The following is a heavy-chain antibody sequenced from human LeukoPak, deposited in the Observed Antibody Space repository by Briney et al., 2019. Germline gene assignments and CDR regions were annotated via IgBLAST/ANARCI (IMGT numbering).Heavy chain of an antibody. J-gene: IGHJ3*01. CDR1: SGSISGYY. CDR3: ARADGGSSTRKWRAFDF. D-gene: IGHD3-16*01. V-gene: IGHV4-4*07. CDR2: IYTSGST. Sequence: SETLSLTCTVSSGSISGYYWSWIRQPAGKGLEWIGRIYTSGSTNYNPSLKSRVTMSVDTSKNQFSLNLTSVTAADTAVYYCARADGGSSTRKWRAFDFWGQGTLVTVSS.